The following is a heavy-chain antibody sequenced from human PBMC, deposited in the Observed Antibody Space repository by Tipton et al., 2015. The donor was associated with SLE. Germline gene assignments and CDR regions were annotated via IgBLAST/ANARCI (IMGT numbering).Heavy chain of an antibody. CDR3: ASGGSGERVAFDI. J-gene: IGHJ3*02. CDR2: INHRGST. CDR1: GFTISSSSYH. Sequence: LRLSCTLSGFTISSSSYHWGLILQPPGKGLKWIWEINHRGSTNYNPSLKSRVTISVDTSKNQFSLKLSSVTAADTAVYYCASGGSGERVAFDIRGPGTLVTVSS. D-gene: IGHD3-10*01. V-gene: IGHV4-39*07.